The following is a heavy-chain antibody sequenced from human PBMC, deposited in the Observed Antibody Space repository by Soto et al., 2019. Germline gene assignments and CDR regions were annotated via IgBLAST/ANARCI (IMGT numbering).Heavy chain of an antibody. J-gene: IGHJ4*02. CDR2: IKQDGSEK. D-gene: IGHD3-16*01. CDR3: ARSKGFYDRTDFDY. Sequence: GGSLRLSCAASGFTFSSYWMSWVRQAPGKGLEWVANIKQDGSEKYYVDSVKGRFTISRDNAKNLLYLQMNSLRAEDTAVYYCARSKGFYDRTDFDYWGQGTLVTVSS. CDR1: GFTFSSYW. V-gene: IGHV3-7*03.